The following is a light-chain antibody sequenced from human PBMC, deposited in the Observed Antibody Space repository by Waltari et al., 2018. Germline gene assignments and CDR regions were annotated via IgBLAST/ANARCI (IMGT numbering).Light chain of an antibody. CDR2: DVS. V-gene: IGKV3-11*01. J-gene: IGKJ4*01. CDR3: QQRRSWPLT. Sequence: EIVLTQSPATLSLSPGESATLSCRASQPVNRFLAWYRQQPGQPPELLIYDVSNRATDIPSRFSGGGSGTDFTLTINSLQPEDFAVYYCQQRRSWPLTFGGGTKVEIK. CDR1: QPVNRF.